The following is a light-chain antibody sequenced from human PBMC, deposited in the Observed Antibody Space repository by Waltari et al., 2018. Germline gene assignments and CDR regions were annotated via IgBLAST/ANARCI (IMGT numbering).Light chain of an antibody. Sequence: DIQMTQCPSTLSESIGDRVTITCRASQSISNWLAWYQQKPGKAPKLLIYKASSIERGVPSRFSGSGSGTEFTLTISSLQPDDFATYYCQQYNSYSRTFGQGTKVEIK. CDR1: QSISNW. J-gene: IGKJ1*01. V-gene: IGKV1-5*03. CDR3: QQYNSYSRT. CDR2: KAS.